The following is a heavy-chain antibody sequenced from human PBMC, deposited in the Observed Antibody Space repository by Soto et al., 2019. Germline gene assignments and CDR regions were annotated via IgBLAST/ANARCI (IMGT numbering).Heavy chain of an antibody. J-gene: IGHJ4*02. CDR3: AREGITMVRGVIPFDY. Sequence: GGSLRLSCAASGFTFSSYGMHWVRQAPGKGLEWVAVIWYDGSNKYYADSVKGRFTISRDNSKNTLYLQMNSLRAEDTAVYYCAREGITMVRGVIPFDYWGQGTLVTVSS. CDR1: GFTFSSYG. CDR2: IWYDGSNK. D-gene: IGHD3-10*01. V-gene: IGHV3-33*01.